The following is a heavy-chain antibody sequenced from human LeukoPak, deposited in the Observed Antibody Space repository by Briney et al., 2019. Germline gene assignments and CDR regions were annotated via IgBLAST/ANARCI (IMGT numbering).Heavy chain of an antibody. J-gene: IGHJ4*02. D-gene: IGHD6-6*01. CDR3: ARGQLVSRAMDY. V-gene: IGHV4-59*01. Sequence: SETLSLTCIVSGGSISSYYWSWIRQPPGKGLEWIGYIYYSGSTNYNPSLKSRVTISVDTSKNQFSLKLSSVTAADTAVYYCARGQLVSRAMDYWGQGTLVTVSS. CDR2: IYYSGST. CDR1: GGSISSYY.